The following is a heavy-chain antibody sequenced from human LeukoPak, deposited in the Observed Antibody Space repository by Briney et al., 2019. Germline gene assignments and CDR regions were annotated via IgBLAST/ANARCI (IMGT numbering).Heavy chain of an antibody. CDR3: ARGGYILTTNWFDP. D-gene: IGHD3-9*01. CDR2: ISSSSSYI. Sequence: GGSLRLSCVASGFTFSSHSMNWVRQAPGKGLEWVSCISSSSSYIYYADSLKGRFTISRDNAKNSLYLQMNSLRAEDTAMYYCARGGYILTTNWFDPWGQGTLVTVSS. J-gene: IGHJ5*02. V-gene: IGHV3-21*04. CDR1: GFTFSSHS.